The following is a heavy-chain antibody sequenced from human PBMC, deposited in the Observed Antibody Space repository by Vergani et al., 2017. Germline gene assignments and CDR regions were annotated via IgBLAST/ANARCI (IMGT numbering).Heavy chain of an antibody. J-gene: IGHJ6*03. CDR2: ISNDGSKK. V-gene: IGHV3-30*18. Sequence: QVQLAESGGGSVQPGRSLRLSCAASGFSFSSHAIHWVRQAPGKGLEWVAVISNDGSKKYYADSVKGRFTISRDNSKNTLDLQMNSLRTQDTAVYYCAKAGSVTSGSLQYNFYMDVWGK. CDR1: GFSFSSHA. CDR3: AKAGSVTSGSLQYNFYMDV. D-gene: IGHD3-10*01.